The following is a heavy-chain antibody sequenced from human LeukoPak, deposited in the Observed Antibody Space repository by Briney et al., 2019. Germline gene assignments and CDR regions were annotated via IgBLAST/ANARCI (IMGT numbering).Heavy chain of an antibody. CDR2: INHSGTT. J-gene: IGHJ6*02. CDR3: AVRKSTNSESSGYYYPFYYGMDV. Sequence: SETLSLTCAVYGGSFSGYYWNWIRQPPGKGLEWIGAINHSGTTNYNPSLKSRVTISVDTSKNQFSLKLSSVTAADTAVYYCAVRKSTNSESSGYYYPFYYGMDVWGQGTTVTVSS. CDR1: GGSFSGYY. D-gene: IGHD3-22*01. V-gene: IGHV4-34*01.